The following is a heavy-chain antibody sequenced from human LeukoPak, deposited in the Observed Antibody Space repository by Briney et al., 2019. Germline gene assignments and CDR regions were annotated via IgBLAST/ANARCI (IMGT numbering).Heavy chain of an antibody. Sequence: PSETLSLTCTVSGGSISSYYWSWIRQPPGKGLEWIGYIYYSGSTNYNPSLKSRVTISVDTSKNQFSLKLRSVTAADTAVYYCARAGQCGGDCYSLDYWGQGTLVTVSS. J-gene: IGHJ4*02. V-gene: IGHV4-59*01. CDR2: IYYSGST. D-gene: IGHD2-21*02. CDR1: GGSISSYY. CDR3: ARAGQCGGDCYSLDY.